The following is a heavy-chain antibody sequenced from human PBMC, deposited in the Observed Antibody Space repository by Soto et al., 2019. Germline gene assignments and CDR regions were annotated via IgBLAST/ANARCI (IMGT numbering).Heavy chain of an antibody. J-gene: IGHJ6*02. CDR1: GFTFSNAW. CDR2: IKSKTDGGTT. V-gene: IGHV3-15*07. Sequence: EVQLVESGGGLVKPGGSLRLSCAASGFTFSNAWMNWVRQAPGKGLEWVGRIKSKTDGGTTDYAAPVKGRFTISRDDSKNTLYLQRNSLKTADTAVYYCTTDLCSSGYLRCYYYGMDVWGQGTTVTVSS. D-gene: IGHD6-13*01. CDR3: TTDLCSSGYLRCYYYGMDV.